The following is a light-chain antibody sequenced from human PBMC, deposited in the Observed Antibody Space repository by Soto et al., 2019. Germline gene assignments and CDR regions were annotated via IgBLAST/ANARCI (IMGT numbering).Light chain of an antibody. CDR2: DAS. V-gene: IGKV1-39*01. Sequence: DIQMTQSPSSLSASVGDRVTITCRASQSIAPFLNWYQHKPGKAPKLLIYDASSLQSGVSSRFSGSGSGRHFTLTITNLQPEDFATYYCQQSYSSSANIFGQGTKLEIK. CDR3: QQSYSSSANI. J-gene: IGKJ2*01. CDR1: QSIAPF.